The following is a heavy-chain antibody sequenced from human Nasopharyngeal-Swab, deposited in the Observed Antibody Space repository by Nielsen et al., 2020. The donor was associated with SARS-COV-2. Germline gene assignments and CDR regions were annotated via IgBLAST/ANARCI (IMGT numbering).Heavy chain of an antibody. J-gene: IGHJ6*02. D-gene: IGHD1-26*01. CDR1: GFTFSTYA. Sequence: GESLKISCSASGFTFSTYAMHWVRQAPGKGLEWVAVIWYDGSNKYYADSVKGRFTISRDNSKNTLYLQMNSLRAEDTAVYYCARDGVGATTTYYYYGMDVWGQGTTVTVSS. CDR3: ARDGVGATTTYYYYGMDV. CDR2: IWYDGSNK. V-gene: IGHV3-33*08.